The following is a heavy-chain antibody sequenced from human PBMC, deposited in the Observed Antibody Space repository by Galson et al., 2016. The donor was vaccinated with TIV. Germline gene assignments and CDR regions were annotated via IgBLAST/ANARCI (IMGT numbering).Heavy chain of an antibody. CDR2: MFITASGTTI. J-gene: IGHJ3*01. V-gene: IGHV3-48*02. CDR1: GFTYSTYS. CDR3: VRGWRSNSFDL. Sequence: SLRLSCAASGFTYSTYSMDWVRQAPGKGPEWISFMFITASGTTIYYSDPVKGRFTISSDNAKNSLFLQMNSLRDEDTAIYYCVRGWRSNSFDLWGQGTMVTVSS. D-gene: IGHD2-21*01.